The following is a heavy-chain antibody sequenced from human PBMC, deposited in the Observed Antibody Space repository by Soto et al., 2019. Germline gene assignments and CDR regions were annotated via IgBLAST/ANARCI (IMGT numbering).Heavy chain of an antibody. CDR2: MTGVGVSI. D-gene: IGHD4-17*01. V-gene: IGHV3-23*01. Sequence: GGSLRLSCRASGFSFLYYPMTWVREAPGKGLEWVSGMTGVGVSIYYAESVKGRFTISRDNSKDTLFLEMNDLRAEDTAVYYCAVEAGDYASLSYDYNSVDLWGQGTTVTVSS. CDR1: GFSFLYYP. CDR3: AVEAGDYASLSYDYNSVDL. J-gene: IGHJ6*01.